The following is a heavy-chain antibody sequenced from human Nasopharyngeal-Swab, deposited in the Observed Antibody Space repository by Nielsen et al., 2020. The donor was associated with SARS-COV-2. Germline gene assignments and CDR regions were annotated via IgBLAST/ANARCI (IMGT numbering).Heavy chain of an antibody. J-gene: IGHJ4*02. V-gene: IGHV4-34*01. CDR3: ERQGVPIRGWFKDYDRTAYEY. CDR1: GGSFSGYY. Sequence: SETLSLTCAVYGGSFSGYYWSWIRQSPGKGLEWIGEISRSGRTNYNPSLNSRVTISLDTSKNQFSLKVTSVTAADTAVYYCERQGVPIRGWFKDYDRTAYEYWGQGTLVTVSA. D-gene: IGHD3-22*01. CDR2: ISRSGRT.